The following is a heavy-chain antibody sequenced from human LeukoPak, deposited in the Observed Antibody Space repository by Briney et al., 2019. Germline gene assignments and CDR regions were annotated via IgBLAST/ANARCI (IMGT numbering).Heavy chain of an antibody. CDR1: GGSISSYY. CDR3: ARQTRYCSSTSCYYWFDP. D-gene: IGHD2-2*01. V-gene: IGHV4-59*01. CDR2: IYYSGST. J-gene: IGHJ5*02. Sequence: MASETLSLTCTVSGGSISSYYWSWIRQPPEKGLEWIGYIYYSGSTNYNPSLKSRVSISVDTSKNQFSLKLSSVTAADTAVYYCARQTRYCSSTSCYYWFDPWGQGTLVAVSS.